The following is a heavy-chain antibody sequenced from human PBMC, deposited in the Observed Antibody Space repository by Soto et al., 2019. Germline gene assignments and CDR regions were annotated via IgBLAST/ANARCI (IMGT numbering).Heavy chain of an antibody. D-gene: IGHD6-19*01. CDR3: TRQADAVQWLVVPTDYNFDY. CDR1: GFTFGGSA. J-gene: IGHJ4*02. V-gene: IGHV3-73*01. CDR2: IRSKTNSYAT. Sequence: GGSLRLSCAASGFTFGGSAMHWVRQASGKGLEWVGHIRSKTNSYATAYAESVKGRFTISRDDSMNTAYLQMNSLKTEDTAVYFCTRQADAVQWLVVPTDYNFDYWGQGTLVTVSS.